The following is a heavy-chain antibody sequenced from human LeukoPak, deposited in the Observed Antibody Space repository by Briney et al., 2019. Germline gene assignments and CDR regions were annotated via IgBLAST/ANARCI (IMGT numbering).Heavy chain of an antibody. Sequence: SETLSLTCTVSGGSISSYYWSWIRQPPGKGLEWTGYIYYSGSTNYNPSLKSRVTISVDTSKNQFSLKLSSVTAADTAVYYCARTRIQLWSNFDYWGQGTLVTVSS. CDR3: ARTRIQLWSNFDY. J-gene: IGHJ4*02. V-gene: IGHV4-59*08. D-gene: IGHD5-18*01. CDR2: IYYSGST. CDR1: GGSISSYY.